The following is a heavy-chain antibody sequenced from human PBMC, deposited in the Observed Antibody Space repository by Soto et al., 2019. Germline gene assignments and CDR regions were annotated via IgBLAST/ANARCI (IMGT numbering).Heavy chain of an antibody. CDR2: IWYDGSNK. V-gene: IGHV3-33*01. Sequence: QVQLVESGGGVVQPGRSLRLSCAASGFTFSSYGMHWVRQAPGKGLEWVAVIWYDGSNKYYADSVKGRFTISRDNCKNPLYLQMNRLRAVDTAVYYCARDPATERSRYCSGGSCYSAYYFDYWGQGTLVTVSS. J-gene: IGHJ4*02. CDR1: GFTFSSYG. CDR3: ARDPATERSRYCSGGSCYSAYYFDY. D-gene: IGHD2-15*01.